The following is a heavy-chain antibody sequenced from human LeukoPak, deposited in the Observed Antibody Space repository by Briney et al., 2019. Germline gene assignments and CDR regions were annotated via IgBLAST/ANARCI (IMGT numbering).Heavy chain of an antibody. CDR2: IYPGDSET. CDR1: GYSFTNYW. J-gene: IGHJ6*02. D-gene: IGHD2/OR15-2a*01. V-gene: IGHV5-51*01. Sequence: GESLKISCKGSGYSFTNYWIGWVRQMPGKGLEWMGIIYPGDSETRYSPSFQGQVTISADKSISTAYVQWSSLKASDTAMYYCGRLNTLNIGGMDVWGQGTTVTVSS. CDR3: GRLNTLNIGGMDV.